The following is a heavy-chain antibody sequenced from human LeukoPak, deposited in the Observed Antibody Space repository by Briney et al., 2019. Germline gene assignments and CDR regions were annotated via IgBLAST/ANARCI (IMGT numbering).Heavy chain of an antibody. Sequence: GESLKISCKGSGYSFTSYWIGWVRQMPGKGLEWMVIIYPGYSDTRYSPSFQGQVTIPADKSISTAYLQWSSLKASDTAMYYCARPTPYDYGDYGVLGAFDIWGQGTMVTVSS. CDR2: IYPGYSDT. D-gene: IGHD4-17*01. CDR1: GYSFTSYW. CDR3: ARPTPYDYGDYGVLGAFDI. J-gene: IGHJ3*02. V-gene: IGHV5-51*01.